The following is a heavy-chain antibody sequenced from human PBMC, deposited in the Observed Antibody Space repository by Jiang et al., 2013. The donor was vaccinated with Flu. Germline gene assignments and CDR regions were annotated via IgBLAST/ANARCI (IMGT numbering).Heavy chain of an antibody. D-gene: IGHD3-3*01. CDR3: ARDRWDDLAYDYPGMDV. Sequence: GAEVKKPGASVKVSCKASGYTFSVYGISWVRQAPGQGLEWMGWSSAYNGNTKYAQKFQGRVTMTTDTSTYIAYMELRSLISDDTAVYYCARDRWDDLAYDYPGMDVWGQGTRVTVSS. V-gene: IGHV1-18*01. J-gene: IGHJ6*02. CDR1: GYTFSVYG. CDR2: SSAYNGNT.